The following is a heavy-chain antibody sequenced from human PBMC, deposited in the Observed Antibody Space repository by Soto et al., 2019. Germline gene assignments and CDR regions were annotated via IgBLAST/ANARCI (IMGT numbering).Heavy chain of an antibody. Sequence: SETLSLTCAVYGGSFSGYYWSWIRQPPGKGLEWIGEINHSGSTNYNPSLKSRVTISVDTSKNQFSLKLSSVTAADTAVYYCARANGTTYCSGGSCYPDYYYYYMDVWGKGTTVTVSS. J-gene: IGHJ6*03. V-gene: IGHV4-34*01. D-gene: IGHD2-15*01. CDR1: GGSFSGYY. CDR2: INHSGST. CDR3: ARANGTTYCSGGSCYPDYYYYYMDV.